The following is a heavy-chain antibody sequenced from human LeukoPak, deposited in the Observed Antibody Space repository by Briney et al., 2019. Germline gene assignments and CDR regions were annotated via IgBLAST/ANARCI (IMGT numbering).Heavy chain of an antibody. CDR1: GYTFTSYD. J-gene: IGHJ5*02. D-gene: IGHD4-17*01. CDR2: MNPNSGNT. CDR3: ARVHYGLDWFDP. Sequence: GASVKVSCKASGYTFTSYDINWVRQATGQGLEWMGWMNPNSGNTGYAQKFQGRVTMTRNTSISTAYMELSSLRSEDTAVYYCARVHYGLDWFDPWGQGTLVTVSS. V-gene: IGHV1-8*01.